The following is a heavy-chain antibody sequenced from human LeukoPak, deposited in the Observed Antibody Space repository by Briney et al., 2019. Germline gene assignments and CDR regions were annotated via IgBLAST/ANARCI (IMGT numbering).Heavy chain of an antibody. CDR3: ARRQLEPHWFDP. D-gene: IGHD1-1*01. Sequence: GASVKVSCKASGGTFSSYAISWVRQAPGQGLEWMGGIIPIFGTANYAQKLQGRVTMTTDTSTSTAYMELRSLRSDDTAVYYCARRQLEPHWFDPWGQGTLVTVSS. J-gene: IGHJ5*02. V-gene: IGHV1-69*05. CDR1: GGTFSSYA. CDR2: IIPIFGTA.